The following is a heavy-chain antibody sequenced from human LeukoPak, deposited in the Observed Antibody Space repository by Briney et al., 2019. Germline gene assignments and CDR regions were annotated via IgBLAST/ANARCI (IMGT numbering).Heavy chain of an antibody. CDR3: AKKHFVETPGARGNYFDY. CDR1: GFTFSNYA. J-gene: IGHJ4*02. CDR2: ISGSGSAT. Sequence: PGGSLRLSCAASGFTFSNYALSWVRQAPGKGPEWVSTISGSGSATFYADSVKGRFTISRDNSRNTLYLQMNGLRAEDTAIYYCAKKHFVETPGARGNYFDYWGQGTLVTVSS. V-gene: IGHV3-23*01. D-gene: IGHD5-18*01.